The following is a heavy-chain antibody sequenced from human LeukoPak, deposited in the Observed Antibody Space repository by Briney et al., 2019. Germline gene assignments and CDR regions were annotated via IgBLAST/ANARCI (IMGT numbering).Heavy chain of an antibody. Sequence: SETLSLTCAVYGGSFSGYYWSWIRQPPGKGLEWIGEINHSGSTNYNPSLKSRVTISVDTSKNQFSLKLSSVTAADTAFYYCARHIYTGYTSGRHSHGGYYFDLWGRGTLVTVSS. CDR1: GGSFSGYY. D-gene: IGHD6-19*01. CDR2: INHSGST. CDR3: ARHIYTGYTSGRHSHGGYYFDL. J-gene: IGHJ2*01. V-gene: IGHV4-34*01.